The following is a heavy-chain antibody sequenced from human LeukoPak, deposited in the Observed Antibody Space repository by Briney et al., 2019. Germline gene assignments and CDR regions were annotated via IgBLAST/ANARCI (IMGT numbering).Heavy chain of an antibody. CDR3: ARGYDSSSWYHNWFDP. D-gene: IGHD6-13*01. V-gene: IGHV1-8*01. J-gene: IGHJ5*02. Sequence: ASVKVSCKASGYTFTSYDINWVRQATGQGLEWMGWMNPNSGNTGYAQKFQGRVTMTRDTSTSTVYMELSSLRSEDTAVYYCARGYDSSSWYHNWFDPWGQGTLVTVSS. CDR2: MNPNSGNT. CDR1: GYTFTSYD.